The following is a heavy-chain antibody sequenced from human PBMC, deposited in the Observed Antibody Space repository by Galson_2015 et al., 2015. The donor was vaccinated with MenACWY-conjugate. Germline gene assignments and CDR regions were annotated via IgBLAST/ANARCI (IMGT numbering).Heavy chain of an antibody. Sequence: SLRLSCAASGFIFSNYAMHWVRQAPGRGLEWVAVISYDGSNKYYADSVKGRFTISRDNSKNTLYLQVNSLRAEDTAVYYCARRYSSGWFDAFDIWGQGTMVTVSS. CDR2: ISYDGSNK. CDR3: ARRYSSGWFDAFDI. D-gene: IGHD6-19*01. J-gene: IGHJ3*02. V-gene: IGHV3-30*04. CDR1: GFIFSNYA.